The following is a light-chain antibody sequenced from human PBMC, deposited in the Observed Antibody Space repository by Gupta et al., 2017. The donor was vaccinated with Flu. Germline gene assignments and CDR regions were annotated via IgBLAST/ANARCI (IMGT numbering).Light chain of an antibody. V-gene: IGLV3-21*02. CDR1: NIEMKS. J-gene: IGLJ3*02. CDR2: DDR. Sequence: SYVLTPPASVSLAPGQTAKITCGGNNIEMKSVHWYQQRPGQAPLLVVYDDRHRHAGIPERFSGSNSGNTATVTISRLEAGDEADYYCHVWDSSSDHGVFGGGTKLTVL. CDR3: HVWDSSSDHGV.